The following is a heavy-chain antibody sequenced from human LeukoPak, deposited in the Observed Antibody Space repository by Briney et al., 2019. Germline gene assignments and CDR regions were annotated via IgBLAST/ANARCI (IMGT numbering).Heavy chain of an antibody. Sequence: PGGSLRLSCAASGFTFSSYGMHWVRQAPGKGLEWVAVISYDGSNKYYADSVKGRFTISRDNSENTLYLQMNSLRAEDTAVYYCAKDGSGWYVLDYWGQGTLVTVSS. J-gene: IGHJ4*02. D-gene: IGHD6-19*01. CDR2: ISYDGSNK. CDR3: AKDGSGWYVLDY. V-gene: IGHV3-30*18. CDR1: GFTFSSYG.